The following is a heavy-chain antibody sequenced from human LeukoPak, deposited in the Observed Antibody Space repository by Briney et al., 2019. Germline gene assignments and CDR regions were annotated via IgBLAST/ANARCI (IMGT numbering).Heavy chain of an antibody. CDR1: GFTFRIYG. CDR2: ISYDGSNK. Sequence: PGGSLRLSCAASGFTFRIYGMHSVPEGPRKGLERVAVISYDGSNKYYADSVKGRFNISRDKSKNTLYLQMNSLRAEETAVYYCAKDLGGVASLPIDYWGQGTLVTVSS. V-gene: IGHV3-30*18. CDR3: AKDLGGVASLPIDY. J-gene: IGHJ4*02. D-gene: IGHD3-3*01.